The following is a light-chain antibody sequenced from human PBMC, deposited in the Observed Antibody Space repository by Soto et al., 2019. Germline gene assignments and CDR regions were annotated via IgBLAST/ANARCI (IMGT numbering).Light chain of an antibody. CDR3: QTWATGIRV. J-gene: IGLJ2*01. Sequence: QLVLTQSPSASASLGASVKLTCNLSSGHSNYAIAWHQQQPEKGPRYLMTLNSDGSHIKGDGIPDRFSGSSSGAERYLTISSLQSEDEADYYCQTWATGIRVFGGGTKLTVL. V-gene: IGLV4-69*01. CDR1: SGHSNYA. CDR2: LNSDGSH.